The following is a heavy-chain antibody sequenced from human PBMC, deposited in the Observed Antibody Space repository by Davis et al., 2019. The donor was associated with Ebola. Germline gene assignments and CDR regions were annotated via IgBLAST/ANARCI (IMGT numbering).Heavy chain of an antibody. CDR1: GGSFSGYY. V-gene: IGHV4-34*01. J-gene: IGHJ4*02. Sequence: GSLRLSCAVYGGSFSGYYWSWIRQPPGKGLEWIGEINHSGSTNYNPSLKSRVTISVDTSKNQFSLKLSSVTAADTAVYYCARGRVWFGELLFPIDFDYWGQGTLVTVSS. D-gene: IGHD3-10*01. CDR2: INHSGST. CDR3: ARGRVWFGELLFPIDFDY.